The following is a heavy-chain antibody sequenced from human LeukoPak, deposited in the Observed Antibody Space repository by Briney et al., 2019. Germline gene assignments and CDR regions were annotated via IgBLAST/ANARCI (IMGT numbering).Heavy chain of an antibody. CDR1: GYTFTGYY. J-gene: IGHJ6*02. V-gene: IGHV1-46*01. CDR3: AREYVTTIYYYYYGMDV. D-gene: IGHD4-11*01. Sequence: ASVKVSCKASGYTFTGYYMHWVRQAPGQGLEWMGIINPSGGSTSYAQKFQGRVTMTRDTSTSTVYMELSSLRSEDTAVYYCAREYVTTIYYYYYGMDVWGQGTTVTVSS. CDR2: INPSGGST.